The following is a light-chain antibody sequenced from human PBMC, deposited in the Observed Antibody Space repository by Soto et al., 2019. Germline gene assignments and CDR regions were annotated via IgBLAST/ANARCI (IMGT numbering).Light chain of an antibody. CDR1: QDIRYN. V-gene: IGKV1-6*01. CDR2: AAS. Sequence: AIQMTQSPSSLSASVGDRVTITRRTSQDIRYNLGWYQQKPGKAPKLLIYAASSLQSGVPSTFDGSGSGTDFTLTITSLQPEDFATYYCLQHYNYPWTFGQGTKVEIK. CDR3: LQHYNYPWT. J-gene: IGKJ1*01.